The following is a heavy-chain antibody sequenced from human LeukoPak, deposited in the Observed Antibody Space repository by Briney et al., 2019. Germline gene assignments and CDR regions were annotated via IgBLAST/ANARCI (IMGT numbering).Heavy chain of an antibody. Sequence: SETLSLTCTVSGGSISSYYWSWIRQPPGKGLEWIGYIYYSGSTNYNPSLKSRVTISVDTSKNQFSLKLSSVTAADTAVYYCARLGEMPPDYYYYMDVWGKGTTVTVS. J-gene: IGHJ6*03. CDR3: ARLGEMPPDYYYYMDV. CDR2: IYYSGST. V-gene: IGHV4-59*08. CDR1: GGSISSYY. D-gene: IGHD5-24*01.